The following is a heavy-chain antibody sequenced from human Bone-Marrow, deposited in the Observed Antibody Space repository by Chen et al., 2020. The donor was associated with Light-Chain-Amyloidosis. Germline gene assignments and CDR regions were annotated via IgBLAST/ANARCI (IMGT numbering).Heavy chain of an antibody. Sequence: PGGSLRLSCTASGFSFSTYWMHWVRQSPGKGLVSVSRTNSAGTSTTYADSVKGRFTVSRDNTKNTMXXEMNSLRVEDTAVYYCARTTLRYLDYWGQGTLVTVSS. D-gene: IGHD3-9*01. J-gene: IGHJ4*02. CDR3: ARTTLRYLDY. CDR1: GFSFSTYW. V-gene: IGHV3-74*01. CDR2: TNSAGTST.